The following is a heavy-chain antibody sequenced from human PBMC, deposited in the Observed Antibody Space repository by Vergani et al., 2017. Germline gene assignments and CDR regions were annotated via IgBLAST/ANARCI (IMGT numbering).Heavy chain of an antibody. Sequence: DVHLAESGGGFFQPGGSLRLSCSASGFSFNSYWMHWVRQVPGKGLLWVSRIKSDGGITAYSVSVKGRFTISRDTAKNSLYLQMNSLRAEDTALYYCAKDTNPQVGHQARGAFDIWGQGTMVTVSS. CDR3: AKDTNPQVGHQARGAFDI. D-gene: IGHD1-26*01. J-gene: IGHJ3*02. CDR1: GFSFNSYW. V-gene: IGHV3-74*03. CDR2: IKSDGGIT.